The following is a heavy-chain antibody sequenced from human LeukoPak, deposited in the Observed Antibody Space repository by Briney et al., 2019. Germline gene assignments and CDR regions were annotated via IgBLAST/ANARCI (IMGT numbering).Heavy chain of an antibody. CDR2: INWNGGST. D-gene: IGHD1-7*01. V-gene: IGHV3-20*04. CDR1: GFTFDDYG. J-gene: IGHJ5*02. Sequence: GGSLRLSCAASGFTFDDYGMSWVRQAPGKGLEWVSGINWNGGSTGYADSVKGRFTISRDNAKNSLYLQMNSLRAEDTALYYCARANLFPPQYWVDPWGQGTLGTVSS. CDR3: ARANLFPPQYWVDP.